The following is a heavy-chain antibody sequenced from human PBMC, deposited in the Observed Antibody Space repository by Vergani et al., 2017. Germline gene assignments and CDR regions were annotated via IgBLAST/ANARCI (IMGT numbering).Heavy chain of an antibody. J-gene: IGHJ5*02. CDR2: LSTTGGA. Sequence: QLQELGPGLVKPSETLSLICHVFGVSVTDYNCNWIRQAPGKGLEWIGSLSTTGGATHAGHNPSLKSRVSISVDTSKSQFSLRLTSVTAADSAIYYCAGDSHSWQRSDRWGQGLLVSVTS. D-gene: IGHD6-13*01. CDR1: GVSVTDYN. V-gene: IGHV4-59*02. CDR3: AGDSHSWQRSDR.